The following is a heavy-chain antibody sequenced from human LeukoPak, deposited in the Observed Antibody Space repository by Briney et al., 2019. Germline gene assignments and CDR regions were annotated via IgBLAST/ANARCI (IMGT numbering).Heavy chain of an antibody. CDR2: ISYDGSNK. J-gene: IGHJ3*02. Sequence: GRSLRLSCAASGFTFSSYGMHWVRQAPGEGLEWVAVISYDGSNKYYADSVKGRFTISRDNSKNTLYLQMNSLRAEDTAVYYCAKGESRGDAFDIWGQGTMVTVSS. V-gene: IGHV3-30*18. CDR1: GFTFSSYG. CDR3: AKGESRGDAFDI.